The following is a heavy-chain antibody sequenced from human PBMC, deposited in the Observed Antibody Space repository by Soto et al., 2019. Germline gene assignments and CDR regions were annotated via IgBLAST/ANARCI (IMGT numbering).Heavy chain of an antibody. Sequence: SETLSLTCAVYGGSFSGYYWSWIRQPPGKGLEWIGEINHSGSTNYNPSLKSRVTISVDTSKNQFSLKLSSVTAADTAVYYCPRIGVAATHYYYYGMDVWGQGTTVTVSS. J-gene: IGHJ6*02. D-gene: IGHD2-15*01. CDR3: PRIGVAATHYYYYGMDV. CDR2: INHSGST. CDR1: GGSFSGYY. V-gene: IGHV4-34*01.